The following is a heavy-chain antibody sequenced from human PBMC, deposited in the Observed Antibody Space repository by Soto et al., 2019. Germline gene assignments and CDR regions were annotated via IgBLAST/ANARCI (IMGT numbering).Heavy chain of an antibody. CDR2: TSTFNGEA. V-gene: IGHV1-18*01. J-gene: IGHJ4*02. CDR3: ARDLDGSGSYFTDY. D-gene: IGHD3-10*01. Sequence: QVQLVQSGAEVKKPGASVKVSCKASGYSFTSTGISWVRQAPGQGPEWMGWTSTFNGEAEYAQKLQGRVTMTTDTSTTTAYMELRSLTSDDTAVYYCARDLDGSGSYFTDYWGQGTLVTVAS. CDR1: GYSFTSTG.